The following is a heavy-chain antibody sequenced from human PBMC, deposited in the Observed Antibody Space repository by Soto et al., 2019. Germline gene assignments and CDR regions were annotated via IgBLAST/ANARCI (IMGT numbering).Heavy chain of an antibody. V-gene: IGHV3-30*18. CDR3: AKDLRYYDSSGYPDY. CDR2: ISYDGSNK. Sequence: PGGSLRLSCAASGFTFSSYGMHWVRQAPGKGLEWVAVISYDGSNKYYADSVKGRFTISRDNSKNTLYLQMNSLRAEDTAVYYCAKDLRYYDSSGYPDYWGQGTLVTVSS. D-gene: IGHD3-22*01. J-gene: IGHJ4*02. CDR1: GFTFSSYG.